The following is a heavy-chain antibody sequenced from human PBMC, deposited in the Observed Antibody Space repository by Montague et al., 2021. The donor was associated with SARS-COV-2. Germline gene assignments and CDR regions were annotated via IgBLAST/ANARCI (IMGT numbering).Heavy chain of an antibody. CDR3: ARFPTSYYYDSKAAPATPDAFDI. V-gene: IGHV4-39*01. CDR1: GGSISSSSYY. CDR2: IYYSGST. D-gene: IGHD3-22*01. Sequence: SEILSLTCTVSGGSISSSSYYWGWIRQPPGKGLEWIGSIYYSGSTYYNPSLKSRVTISVDTSKNQFPLKLSSVTAADTAVYYCARFPTSYYYDSKAAPATPDAFDIWGQGTMVTVSS. J-gene: IGHJ3*02.